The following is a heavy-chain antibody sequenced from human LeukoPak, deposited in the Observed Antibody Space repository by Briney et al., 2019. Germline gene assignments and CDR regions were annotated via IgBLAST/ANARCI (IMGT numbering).Heavy chain of an antibody. CDR3: TADSRF. V-gene: IGHV3-15*01. CDR2: LKSKNDCGTT. Sequence: PGGSLRLSCAASGFTVSSNYMSWVRHAPGEGLEWVARLKSKNDCGTTDYAAHVKGRFTTSRDDSKNALYLQMNSLKAEDTAVYYCTADSRFWGERTLVTVSS. J-gene: IGHJ4*02. CDR1: GFTVSSNY.